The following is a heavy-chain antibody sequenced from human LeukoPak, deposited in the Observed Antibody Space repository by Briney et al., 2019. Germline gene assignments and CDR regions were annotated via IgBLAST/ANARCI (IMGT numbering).Heavy chain of an antibody. CDR3: ARYLIPGSGYSGDDDRIGAFDY. Sequence: GASVKVSCKASGYTFTSYGISWVRQAPGQGLEWMGWISAYNGNTNYAQKLQGRVTMTTDTSTSTAYMELRSLRSDDTAVYYCARYLIPGSGYSGDDDRIGAFDYWGQGTLVTVSS. V-gene: IGHV1-18*01. D-gene: IGHD5-12*01. CDR1: GYTFTSYG. J-gene: IGHJ4*02. CDR2: ISAYNGNT.